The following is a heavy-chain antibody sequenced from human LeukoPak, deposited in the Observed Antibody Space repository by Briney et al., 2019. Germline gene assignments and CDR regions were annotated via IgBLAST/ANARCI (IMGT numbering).Heavy chain of an antibody. J-gene: IGHJ6*03. CDR3: ARGTVYSSSPLHYYYYMDV. CDR2: IYFTGNT. V-gene: IGHV4-39*07. D-gene: IGHD6-6*01. Sequence: PSETLSHTCTVSGDSISTGSYYWGWIRQPPGKGLEWIGSIYFTGNTYYNPSLRNRVTISVDTSKNQFSLKLNSVTAADTAVYYCARGTVYSSSPLHYYYYMDVWGKGATVTVSS. CDR1: GDSISTGSYY.